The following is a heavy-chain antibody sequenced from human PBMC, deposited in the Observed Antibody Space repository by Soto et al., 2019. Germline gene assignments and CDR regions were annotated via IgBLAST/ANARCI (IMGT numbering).Heavy chain of an antibody. CDR1: GYTFTSYD. Sequence: ASVKVSCKASGYTFTSYDINWVRQATGQGLEWMGWMNPNSGNTGYAQKFQGRVTMTRNTSISTAYMELSSLRSEDTAVYYCARGSDKTVVPAAIYYYYMDVWGKGTTVTVSS. J-gene: IGHJ6*03. D-gene: IGHD2-2*01. CDR2: MNPNSGNT. V-gene: IGHV1-8*01. CDR3: ARGSDKTVVPAAIYYYYMDV.